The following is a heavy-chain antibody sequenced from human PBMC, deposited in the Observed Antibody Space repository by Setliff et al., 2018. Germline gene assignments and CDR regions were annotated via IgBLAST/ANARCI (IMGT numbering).Heavy chain of an antibody. J-gene: IGHJ4*02. Sequence: PGESLKISCKGSGYSFSRHWIGWVRQVPGKGLEWIGIIYPGDSDFRYSPSFQGQVTISADKSINTAYLQWSNLKASDTAIYYCARRTGFAVAGFDHWGQGTLGTVS. CDR3: ARRTGFAVAGFDH. D-gene: IGHD6-19*01. CDR1: GYSFSRHW. CDR2: IYPGDSDF. V-gene: IGHV5-51*01.